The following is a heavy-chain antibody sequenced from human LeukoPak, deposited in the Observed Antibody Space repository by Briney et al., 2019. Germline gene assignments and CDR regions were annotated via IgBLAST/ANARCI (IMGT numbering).Heavy chain of an antibody. CDR3: ARHEFDYDSPFDY. Sequence: PSETLSLTCTVSGGSISSYYWSWIRQPPGKGLEWIGSIYYSGSTYYNPSLKSRVTISVDTSKNQFSLKLSSVTAADTAVYYCARHEFDYDSPFDYWGQGTLVTVSS. V-gene: IGHV4-59*05. CDR1: GGSISSYY. D-gene: IGHD3-22*01. CDR2: IYYSGST. J-gene: IGHJ4*02.